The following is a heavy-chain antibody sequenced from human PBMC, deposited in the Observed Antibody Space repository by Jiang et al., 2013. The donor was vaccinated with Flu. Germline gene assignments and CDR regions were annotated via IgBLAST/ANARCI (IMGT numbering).Heavy chain of an antibody. J-gene: IGHJ4*02. D-gene: IGHD3-10*01. CDR3: ATSWESGSWSY. V-gene: IGHV1-18*01. Sequence: QAPGQGLEWMGWISAYNGNTNYAQKLQGRVTMTTDTSTSTAYMELRSLRSDDTAVYYCATSWESGSWSYWGQGTLVTVSS. CDR2: ISAYNGNT.